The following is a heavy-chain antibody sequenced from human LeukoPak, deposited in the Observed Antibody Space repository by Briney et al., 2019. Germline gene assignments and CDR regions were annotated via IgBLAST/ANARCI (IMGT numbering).Heavy chain of an antibody. V-gene: IGHV4-34*01. J-gene: IGHJ6*03. D-gene: IGHD4-23*01. CDR3: ARGNSKVSTTVVTPFYYYYYYMDV. Sequence: SETLSLTCAVYGGSFSGYYWSWIRQPPGKGLEWIGEINHSGSTNYTPSLKSRVTISVDTSKNQFSLKLSSVTAADTAVYYCARGNSKVSTTVVTPFYYYYYYMDVWGKGTTVTVSS. CDR1: GGSFSGYY. CDR2: INHSGST.